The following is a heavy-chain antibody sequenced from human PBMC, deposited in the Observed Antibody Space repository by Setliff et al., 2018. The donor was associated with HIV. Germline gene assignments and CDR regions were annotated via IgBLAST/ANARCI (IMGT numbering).Heavy chain of an antibody. J-gene: IGHJ3*02. D-gene: IGHD6-19*01. V-gene: IGHV4-38-2*01. CDR1: GYSISSGYY. CDR3: ARPNSSGWYPGAFDI. CDR2: IYHSGST. Sequence: SETLSLTCAVSGYSISSGYYWGWIRQPPGKGLEWIGSIYHSGSTYYNPSLKSRVTISVDTSKNQFSLKLSSVTAADTAVYYCARPNSSGWYPGAFDIWGQGTMVTVS.